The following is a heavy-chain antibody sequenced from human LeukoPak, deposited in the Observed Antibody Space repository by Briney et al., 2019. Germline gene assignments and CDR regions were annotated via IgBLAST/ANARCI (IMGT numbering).Heavy chain of an antibody. D-gene: IGHD5-18*01. J-gene: IGHJ4*02. CDR1: GGSISSGGYY. CDR3: ARVMSGVGYSYGLYLDY. Sequence: PSETLSLTCTVSGGSISSGGYYWRWIRQHPGKGLEWIGYIYYSGSTYYNPSLKSRVTISVDTSQNQFSLKLSSVTAADTAVYYCARVMSGVGYSYGLYLDYWGQGTLVTVSS. V-gene: IGHV4-31*03. CDR2: IYYSGST.